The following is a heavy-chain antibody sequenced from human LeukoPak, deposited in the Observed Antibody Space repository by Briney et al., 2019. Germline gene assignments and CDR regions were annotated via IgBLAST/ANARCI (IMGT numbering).Heavy chain of an antibody. CDR1: GFTFSNNY. V-gene: IGHV3-53*01. D-gene: IGHD1-14*01. Sequence: PGGSLRLSCAASGFTFSNNYMSWVRQAPGKGLEWVSISYSDSNTKYADSVKGRFTISRDTSQNTLSLQMNSLRAEDTAVYYCVRKNRDFNAAFDIWGQGTVVTVSS. J-gene: IGHJ3*02. CDR3: VRKNRDFNAAFDI. CDR2: SYSDSNT.